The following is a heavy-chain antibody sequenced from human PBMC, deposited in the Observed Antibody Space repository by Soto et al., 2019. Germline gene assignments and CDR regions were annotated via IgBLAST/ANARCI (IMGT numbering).Heavy chain of an antibody. Sequence: PSETLSLTCSVSGGSISGSYWSWIRQSPGKGLEWLGYVYYTGSTNDSPSLRSRVSISVDTSKNEFSLRLSSVTAADTAVYFWARSVAVPGAHIDYWGQGTQVTVS. CDR2: VYYTGST. J-gene: IGHJ4*02. CDR1: GGSISGSY. CDR3: ARSVAVPGAHIDY. D-gene: IGHD6-19*01. V-gene: IGHV4-59*01.